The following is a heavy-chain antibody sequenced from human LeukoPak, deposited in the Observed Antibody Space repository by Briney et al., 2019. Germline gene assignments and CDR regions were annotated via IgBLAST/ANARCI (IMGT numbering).Heavy chain of an antibody. V-gene: IGHV4-61*05. Sequence: PSETLSLTCTVSGGSISSNSYYWSWIRQHPGKGLEWIGYIYYSGSTNYNPSLKSRVTISVDTSKNQFSLKLSSVTAADTAVYYCARGFEDYGDYSAFDIWGQGTMVTVSS. CDR3: ARGFEDYGDYSAFDI. CDR2: IYYSGST. CDR1: GGSISSNSYY. J-gene: IGHJ3*02. D-gene: IGHD4-17*01.